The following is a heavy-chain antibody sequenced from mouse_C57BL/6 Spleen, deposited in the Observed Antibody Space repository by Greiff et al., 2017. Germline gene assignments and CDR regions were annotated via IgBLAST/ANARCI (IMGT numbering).Heavy chain of an antibody. CDR2: IYPGDGDT. CDR1: GYAFSSYW. J-gene: IGHJ4*01. D-gene: IGHD1-1*01. CDR3: ARGDYGKGYYAMDY. Sequence: VQLVESGAELVKPGASVKISCKASGYAFSSYWMNWVKQRPGKGLEWIGQIYPGDGDTNYNGKFKGKATLTADKSSSTAYMQLSSLTSEDSAVYFCARGDYGKGYYAMDYWGQGTSVTVSS. V-gene: IGHV1-80*01.